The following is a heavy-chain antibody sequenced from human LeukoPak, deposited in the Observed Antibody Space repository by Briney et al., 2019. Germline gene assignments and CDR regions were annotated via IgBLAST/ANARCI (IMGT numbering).Heavy chain of an antibody. CDR1: GFTFSSCA. J-gene: IGHJ4*02. Sequence: GGSLRLSCAASGFTFSSCAMSWVRQAPGEGLEWVSTIIDSGNSIYYADSAEGRFTISRDNSKNTLYLQMNSLRAGDAAVYYCAKDPIFSGSYGVFDYWGLGTLVTVSS. D-gene: IGHD1-26*01. V-gene: IGHV3-23*01. CDR2: IIDSGNSI. CDR3: AKDPIFSGSYGVFDY.